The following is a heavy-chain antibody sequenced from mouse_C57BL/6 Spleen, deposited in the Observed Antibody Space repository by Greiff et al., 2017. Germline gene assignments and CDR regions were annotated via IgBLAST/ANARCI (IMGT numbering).Heavy chain of an antibody. J-gene: IGHJ4*01. CDR2: ISSGSSTI. CDR3: ASHYGSSYAMDY. V-gene: IGHV5-17*01. CDR1: GFTFSDYG. D-gene: IGHD1-1*01. Sequence: EVNVVESGGGLVKPGGSLKLSCAASGFTFSDYGMHWVRQAPEKGLEWVAYISSGSSTIYYADTVKGRFTISRDNAKNTLFLQMTSLRSEDTAMYYCASHYGSSYAMDYWGQGTSVTVSS.